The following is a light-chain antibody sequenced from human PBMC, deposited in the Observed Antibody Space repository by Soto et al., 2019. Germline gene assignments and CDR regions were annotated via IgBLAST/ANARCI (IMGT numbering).Light chain of an antibody. Sequence: EIVLAQSPGTLSLSPGERATLSCRASQSVTNSFLAWYQQKPGQAPRLLIYGASRRATGIPDRFTGSGSGTDFTLTISRLEPEDFAVYYCQQYVSSPWAFGGGTKVEIK. V-gene: IGKV3-20*01. CDR3: QQYVSSPWA. CDR1: QSVTNSF. CDR2: GAS. J-gene: IGKJ4*02.